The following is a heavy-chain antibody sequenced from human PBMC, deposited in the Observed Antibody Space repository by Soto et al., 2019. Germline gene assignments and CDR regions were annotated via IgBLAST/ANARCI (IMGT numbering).Heavy chain of an antibody. CDR1: GYTFANYA. CDR3: ARGQDICTNAICYEGYSYYMDV. CDR2: IIAGNGNT. J-gene: IGHJ6*03. Sequence: QVQLVQSGAEVKKPGASVKGSCKASGYTFANYAMHWVRQAPGQRLEWMVWIIAGNGNTEYSQKFQGRVTITRDTSASTAYMELSSLRSADTPAYYCARGQDICTNAICYEGYSYYMDVWGKGTTVTVSS. D-gene: IGHD2-8*01. V-gene: IGHV1-3*01.